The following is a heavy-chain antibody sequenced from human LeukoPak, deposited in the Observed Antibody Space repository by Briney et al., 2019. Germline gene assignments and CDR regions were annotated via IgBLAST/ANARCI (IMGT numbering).Heavy chain of an antibody. J-gene: IGHJ4*02. CDR1: GGTFSSYA. D-gene: IGHD3-22*01. Sequence: SVKVSCKASGGTFSSYAISWVRQAPGQGLEWMGRIIPIFGTANYAQKFQGRVTITTDESTSTAYMELSSLRSEDTAVYYCARARGYYDSSGYNWGQGTLVTVSS. V-gene: IGHV1-69*05. CDR3: ARARGYYDSSGYN. CDR2: IIPIFGTA.